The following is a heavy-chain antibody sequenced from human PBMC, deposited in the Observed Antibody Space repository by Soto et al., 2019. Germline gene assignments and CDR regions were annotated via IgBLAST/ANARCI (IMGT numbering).Heavy chain of an antibody. CDR3: ARAYYDNSGYPLGGMDV. CDR2: IGTDDDT. J-gene: IGHJ6*02. D-gene: IGHD3-22*01. CDR1: GLTFSTYD. Sequence: GGSLRLSCVGFGLTFSTYDMHWVRQNVGKGLEWVSSIGTDDDTYYLDSVRGRFTISREDAKNSLYLQMDSLGAGDTAVYYCARAYYDNSGYPLGGMDVWGQGTMVTVSS. V-gene: IGHV3-13*01.